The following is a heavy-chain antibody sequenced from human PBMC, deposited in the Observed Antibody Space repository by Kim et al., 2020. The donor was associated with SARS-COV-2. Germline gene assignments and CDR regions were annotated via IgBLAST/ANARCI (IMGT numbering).Heavy chain of an antibody. Sequence: SLKSRVTMSVDTSKNQFSRKLSSVTAADTAVYYCARQGLYSSGWFGWFDSWGQGTLVTVSS. J-gene: IGHJ5*01. CDR3: ARQGLYSSGWFGWFDS. V-gene: IGHV4-39*01. D-gene: IGHD6-19*01.